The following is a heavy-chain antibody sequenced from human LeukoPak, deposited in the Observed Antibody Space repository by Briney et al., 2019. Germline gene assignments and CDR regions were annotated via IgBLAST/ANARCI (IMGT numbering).Heavy chain of an antibody. D-gene: IGHD3-10*01. Sequence: ASVKVSCKASGYTFTSYYMHWVRQAPGQGLEWMGIINPSGGSTSYAQKFQGRVTMTRDTSTSTVYMELSSLRSEDTAMYYCASQGSMVRGAHYYMDVWGKGTTVTVSS. CDR2: INPSGGST. V-gene: IGHV1-46*01. CDR3: ASQGSMVRGAHYYMDV. J-gene: IGHJ6*03. CDR1: GYTFTSYY.